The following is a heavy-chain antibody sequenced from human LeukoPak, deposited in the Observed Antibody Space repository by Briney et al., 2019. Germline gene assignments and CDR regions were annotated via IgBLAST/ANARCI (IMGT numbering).Heavy chain of an antibody. J-gene: IGHJ5*02. CDR1: GYTFTSYG. CDR3: ARVTSVLRYFDWSPHAYWFDP. CDR2: ISAYNGNT. Sequence: ASVKVSCKASGYTFTSYGISWVRQAPGQGLEWMGWISAYNGNTNYAQKLQGRVTMTTDTSTSTAYMELRSLRSDDTAVYYCARVTSVLRYFDWSPHAYWFDPWGQGTLVTVSS. V-gene: IGHV1-18*01. D-gene: IGHD3-9*01.